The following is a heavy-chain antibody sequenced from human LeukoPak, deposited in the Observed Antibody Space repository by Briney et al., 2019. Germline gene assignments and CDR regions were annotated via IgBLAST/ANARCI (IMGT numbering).Heavy chain of an antibody. V-gene: IGHV3-9*01. CDR2: INWNGDSV. CDR3: ARDLLGS. J-gene: IGHJ5*02. Sequence: GRSLRLSCAASGFTFDDYAIHWVRQAPGKGLEWVSGINWNGDSVNYADSVKGRFTISRDNAKNSLYLRMNSLRAEDTALYYCARDLLGSWGQGTLVTVSS. CDR1: GFTFDDYA.